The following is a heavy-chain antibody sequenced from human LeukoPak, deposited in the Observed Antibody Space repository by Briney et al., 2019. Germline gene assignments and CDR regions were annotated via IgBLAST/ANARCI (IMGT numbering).Heavy chain of an antibody. CDR2: ISAHNGDT. J-gene: IGHJ4*02. V-gene: IGHV1-18*01. CDR3: ARGEYPNDY. CDR1: GTSFTNYG. D-gene: IGHD2/OR15-2a*01. Sequence: GASVKVSCKVVGTSFTNYGITWVRQAPGQGLEWMAWISAHNGDTNLAQNFQGRVTMTTDTSTGTAYMELRSLRSDDTAMYYCARGEYPNDYWGQGTLVTVSS.